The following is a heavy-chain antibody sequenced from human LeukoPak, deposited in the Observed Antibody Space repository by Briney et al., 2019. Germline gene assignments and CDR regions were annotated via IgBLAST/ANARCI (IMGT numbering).Heavy chain of an antibody. Sequence: SQTLSLTCAISGDSVSSNSAAWNWIRQSPSRGLEWLGRTYYRSKWYNDYAVSVKSRITINADTTKNLFSLQLNAVTPEEAAVYCCARHHEQQADPNDAFDIWGQGTMVTVSS. CDR2: TYYRSKWYN. CDR3: ARHHEQQADPNDAFDI. V-gene: IGHV6-1*01. J-gene: IGHJ3*02. D-gene: IGHD6-13*01. CDR1: GDSVSSNSAA.